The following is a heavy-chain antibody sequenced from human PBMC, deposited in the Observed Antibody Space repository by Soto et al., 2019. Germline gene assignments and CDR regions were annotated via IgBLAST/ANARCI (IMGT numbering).Heavy chain of an antibody. V-gene: IGHV3-33*01. CDR2: IWYDGSNK. D-gene: IGHD4-17*01. CDR1: GFTFSSYG. CDR3: ARAGGEYGHYLGTDY. J-gene: IGHJ4*02. Sequence: QVQLVESGGGVVQPGRSLRLSCAASGFTFSSYGMHWVRQAPGKGLEWVAVIWYDGSNKYYADSVKGRFTISRDNSKNTLHLQMNSHRAEATAVYYCARAGGEYGHYLGTDYLGQGTLVTVFS.